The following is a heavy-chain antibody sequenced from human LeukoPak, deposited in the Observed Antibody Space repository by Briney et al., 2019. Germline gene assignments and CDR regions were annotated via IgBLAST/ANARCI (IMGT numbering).Heavy chain of an antibody. J-gene: IGHJ4*02. Sequence: PGGSLRLSCAVSGFTFSSSWMHWVRQVPGKGLVWVSRINNDGSYKTYADSVKRRFTVSRDNARNTLYLQMSSLRAEDTAVYYCTRGAYTYGLNWGQGTLVTVSS. V-gene: IGHV3-74*03. CDR2: INNDGSYK. CDR1: GFTFSSSW. D-gene: IGHD5-18*01. CDR3: TRGAYTYGLN.